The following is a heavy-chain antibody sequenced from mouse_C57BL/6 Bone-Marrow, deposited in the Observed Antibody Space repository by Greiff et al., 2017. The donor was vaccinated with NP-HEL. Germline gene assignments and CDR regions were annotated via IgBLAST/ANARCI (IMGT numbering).Heavy chain of an antibody. V-gene: IGHV1-53*01. D-gene: IGHD2-4*01. Sequence: VQLQQPGTELVKPGASVTLSCKASGYTFTSYWMHWVKQRPGQGLEWIGNINPSNGGTNYNEKFKSKATLTVDKSSSTAYMQLSSLTSEDSAVDYCARSGIYYDPWFAYWGQGTLVTVSA. CDR2: INPSNGGT. CDR1: GYTFTSYW. J-gene: IGHJ3*01. CDR3: ARSGIYYDPWFAY.